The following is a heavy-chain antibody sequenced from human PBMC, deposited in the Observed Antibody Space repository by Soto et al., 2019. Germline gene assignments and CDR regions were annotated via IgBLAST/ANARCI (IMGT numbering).Heavy chain of an antibody. J-gene: IGHJ4*02. V-gene: IGHV4-4*02. Sequence: SETLSLTCAVSGGSISSSNWWSWVRQPPGKGLEWIGYIYHSGSTYYNPSLKSRVTISVNTSKNQFSLKLSSVTAADTAVYYCAKTHSGWYTPFDSWGQGTLVTVSS. CDR3: AKTHSGWYTPFDS. CDR2: IYHSGST. CDR1: GGSISSSNW. D-gene: IGHD6-19*01.